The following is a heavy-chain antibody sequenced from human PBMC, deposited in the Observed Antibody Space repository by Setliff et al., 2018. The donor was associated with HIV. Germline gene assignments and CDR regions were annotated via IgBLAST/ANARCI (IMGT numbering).Heavy chain of an antibody. CDR3: ARGGQLKTSHLDFWSGYPITYFDY. Sequence: TSETLSLTCTVSGASISTHDWAWIRQSPGKGLEWVGNFFQSGNTNYNPSLKSRVTISVDTSNHQFSLRLTSVTPADTAVYYCARGGQLKTSHLDFWSGYPITYFDYWGQGTLVTVPQ. CDR1: GASISTHD. J-gene: IGHJ4*02. CDR2: FFQSGNT. V-gene: IGHV4-59*11. D-gene: IGHD3-3*01.